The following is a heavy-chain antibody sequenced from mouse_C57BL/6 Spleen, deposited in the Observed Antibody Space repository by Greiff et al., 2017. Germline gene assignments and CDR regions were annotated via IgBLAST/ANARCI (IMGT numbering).Heavy chain of an antibody. CDR3: TRLRYYGSSPWFAY. CDR1: GYTFTDYE. Sequence: VKLVESGAELVRPGASVTLSCKASGYTFTDYEMHWVKQTPVHGLEWIGAIDPETGGTAYNQKFKGKAILTADKSSSTAYMELRSLTSEDSAVYYCTRLRYYGSSPWFAYWGQGTLVTVSA. CDR2: IDPETGGT. J-gene: IGHJ3*01. V-gene: IGHV1-15*01. D-gene: IGHD1-1*01.